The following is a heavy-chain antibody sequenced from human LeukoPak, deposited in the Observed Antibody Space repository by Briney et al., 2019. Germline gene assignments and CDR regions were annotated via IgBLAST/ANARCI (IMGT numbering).Heavy chain of an antibody. CDR3: VRGPFDI. J-gene: IGHJ3*02. Sequence: PGGSLRLSCAASGFTFSYFWVHWVRQTPGKGLVWVSRINPDGSSTGYADAVKGRFTISRDNAKNTLSLQLSSLRADDTAVYYCVRGPFDIWGQGTMVTVSS. CDR1: GFTFSYFW. V-gene: IGHV3-74*01. CDR2: INPDGSST.